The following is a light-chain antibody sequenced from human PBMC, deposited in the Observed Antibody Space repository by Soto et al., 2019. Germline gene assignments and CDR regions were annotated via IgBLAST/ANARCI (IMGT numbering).Light chain of an antibody. V-gene: IGKV1-39*01. CDR2: AAS. CDR1: QSISTY. Sequence: DIQMTQSPSSLSASVGDRVTITCRASQSISTYLNWYQQKPGKVPKLLIYAASSLQSGVPSRFSGSGSGTDFTLTISSLQPEDFATYYCQQYDNLLLFTFGPGTKVDIK. J-gene: IGKJ3*01. CDR3: QQYDNLLLFT.